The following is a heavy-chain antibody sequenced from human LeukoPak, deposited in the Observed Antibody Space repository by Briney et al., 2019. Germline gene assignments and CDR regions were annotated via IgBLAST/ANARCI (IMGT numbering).Heavy chain of an antibody. CDR2: IIPIFGTA. V-gene: IGHV1-69*01. Sequence: EASVKVSCKASGGTFSSYAISWVRQAPGQGLEWMGGIIPIFGTANYAQKFQGRVTITADESTSTAYMELSSLRSEDTAVYYCASGAQGSHDYWGQGTLVTVSS. CDR1: GGTFSSYA. CDR3: ASGAQGSHDY. J-gene: IGHJ4*02.